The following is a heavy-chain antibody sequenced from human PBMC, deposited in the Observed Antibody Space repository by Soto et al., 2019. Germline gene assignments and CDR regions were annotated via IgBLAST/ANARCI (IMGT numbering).Heavy chain of an antibody. Sequence: EVQLVESGGGLVQPGGSLRLSCAASGFTFSSYSMNWFRQAPGKGLEWVSYISSSSSTIYYADSVKGRFTISRDNAKNSLYLQMNSLRAVDTAVYYCARDRAVTTDAFDIWGQGTMVTVSS. J-gene: IGHJ3*02. CDR3: ARDRAVTTDAFDI. CDR1: GFTFSSYS. V-gene: IGHV3-48*01. D-gene: IGHD4-17*01. CDR2: ISSSSSTI.